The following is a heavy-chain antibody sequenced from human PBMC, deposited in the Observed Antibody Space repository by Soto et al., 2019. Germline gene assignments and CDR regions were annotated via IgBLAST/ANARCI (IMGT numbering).Heavy chain of an antibody. CDR3: AKLSCTSSTCYFPGWFDP. V-gene: IGHV4-31*03. D-gene: IGHD2-2*01. CDR1: GDSISGGASF. J-gene: IGHJ5*02. Sequence: QVQLQESGPGLVKPSETLSPTCTVSGDSISGGASFWSWIRQPPGKGLEWIANVYYSGSSYYNPSLKSRLTISVDTTKNQISLQLKSMTAADTAVYYCAKLSCTSSTCYFPGWFDPWGQGTLVTVSS. CDR2: VYYSGSS.